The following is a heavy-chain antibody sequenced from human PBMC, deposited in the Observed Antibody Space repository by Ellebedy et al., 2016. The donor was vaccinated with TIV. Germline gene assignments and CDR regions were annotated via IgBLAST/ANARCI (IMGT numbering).Heavy chain of an antibody. CDR3: ARWSGSGYSTD. CDR2: INPNSGGT. Sequence: ASVKVSXXASGYTFTGYYMHWVRQAPGQGLEWMGWINPNSGGTNYAQKFQGRVTMTRDTSISTAYMELSRLRSDDTAVYYCARWSGSGYSTDWGQGTLVTVSS. CDR1: GYTFTGYY. D-gene: IGHD3-22*01. J-gene: IGHJ4*02. V-gene: IGHV1-2*02.